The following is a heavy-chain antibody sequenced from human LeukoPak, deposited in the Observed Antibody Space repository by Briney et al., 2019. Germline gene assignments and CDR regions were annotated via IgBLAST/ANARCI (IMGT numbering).Heavy chain of an antibody. J-gene: IGHJ4*02. V-gene: IGHV3-30-3*01. Sequence: PGRSLRLSCAASGFTFSSYAMHWVRQAPGKGLEWVAVISYDGSNKYYADSVKGRFTISRDNSKNTLYLQMNSLRAEDTAVYYCASDIVVVPAALDYWGQGTLVTVSS. D-gene: IGHD2-2*01. CDR1: GFTFSSYA. CDR2: ISYDGSNK. CDR3: ASDIVVVPAALDY.